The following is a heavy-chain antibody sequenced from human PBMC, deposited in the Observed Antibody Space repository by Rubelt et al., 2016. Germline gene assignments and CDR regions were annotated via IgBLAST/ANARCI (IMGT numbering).Heavy chain of an antibody. CDR3: AKRDAGPYYFDY. CDR1: GFTFSSYD. CDR2: ISGSGGST. V-gene: IGHV3-23*04. J-gene: IGHJ4*02. D-gene: IGHD1-14*01. Sequence: EVQLVESGGGLVQPGGSLRLSCAASGFTFSSYDMHWVRQAPGKGLEWVSAISGSGGSTYYADSVKGRFTISRDNSKNTLYLKMNSLRAEDTAVYYCAKRDAGPYYFDYWGQGTLVTVSS.